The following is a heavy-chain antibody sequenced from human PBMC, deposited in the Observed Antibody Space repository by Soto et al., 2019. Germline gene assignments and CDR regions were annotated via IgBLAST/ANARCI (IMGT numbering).Heavy chain of an antibody. CDR3: ARDDDTAREFYYYGMDV. Sequence: GASVKVSCKASGGTFSSYAISWVRQAPGQGLEWMGGIIPIFGTANYAQKFQGRVTITADESTSTAYMELSSLRSEDTAVYYCARDDDTAREFYYYGMDVWGQGTTVTVS. J-gene: IGHJ6*02. D-gene: IGHD1-1*01. CDR2: IIPIFGTA. V-gene: IGHV1-69*13. CDR1: GGTFSSYA.